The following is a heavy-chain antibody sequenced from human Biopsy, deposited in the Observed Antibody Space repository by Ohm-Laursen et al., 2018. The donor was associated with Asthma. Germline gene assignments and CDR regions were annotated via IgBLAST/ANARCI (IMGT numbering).Heavy chain of an antibody. J-gene: IGHJ4*02. CDR3: ARHDHRWDTYADF. D-gene: IGHD2-2*01. CDR1: GASITSSAYY. V-gene: IGHV4-39*01. Sequence: GTLSLTCTVSGASITSSAYYWGWIRQPPGKGLEWIGSMYYGETTYYSPSLKIRVTISEDTSKNQFSLILSSVSAADTAVYYCARHDHRWDTYADFWGQGTLVTVSS. CDR2: MYYGETT.